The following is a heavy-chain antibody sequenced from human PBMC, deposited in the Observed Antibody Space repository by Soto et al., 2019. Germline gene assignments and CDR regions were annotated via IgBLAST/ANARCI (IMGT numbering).Heavy chain of an antibody. D-gene: IGHD3-10*01. CDR3: TRATYYRYYFDV. CDR1: GGSINNYY. V-gene: IGHV4-59*01. Sequence: NPSETLSLTCTVSGGSINNYYLSWIRQSPGKGLEWIGYIYYSGTTNYNPSLKSRVTISIDRSENQFSLKVSSVTAADTAVYFCTRATYYRYYFDVWGHGTLVTVSS. CDR2: IYYSGTT. J-gene: IGHJ4*01.